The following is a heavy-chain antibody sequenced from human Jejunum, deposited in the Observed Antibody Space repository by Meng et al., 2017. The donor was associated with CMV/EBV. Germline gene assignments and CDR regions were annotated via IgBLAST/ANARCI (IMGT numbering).Heavy chain of an antibody. CDR2: IRFDVITT. CDR1: VFTFTKFG. J-gene: IGHJ4*02. CDR3: VKDQPVCSH. Sequence: LVRRARGVVRPGGSRRPSCAAAVFTFTKFGMQCVPHSPGKGLWWVSFIRFDVITTYYTDSLKGRFTISRDISKNTLYLQLTILRPEDTALYYCVKDQPVCSHWGQGTLVTVSS. D-gene: IGHD2-15*01. V-gene: IGHV3-30*02.